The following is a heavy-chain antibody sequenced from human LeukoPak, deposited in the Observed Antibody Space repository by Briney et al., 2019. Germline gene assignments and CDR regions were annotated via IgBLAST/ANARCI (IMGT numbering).Heavy chain of an antibody. CDR1: GFTFSSYA. V-gene: IGHV3-23*01. CDR3: ALLRYFDWLLFDY. J-gene: IGHJ4*02. D-gene: IGHD3-9*01. CDR2: ISGSGGST. Sequence: PGGSLRLSCAASGFTFSSYAMSWVRQAPGKGLEWVSAISGSGGSTYHADSVKGRFTISRDNSKNTLYLQMNSLRAEDTAVYYCALLRYFDWLLFDYWGQGTLVTVSS.